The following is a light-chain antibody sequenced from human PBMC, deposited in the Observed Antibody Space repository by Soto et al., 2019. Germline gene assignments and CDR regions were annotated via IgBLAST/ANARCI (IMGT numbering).Light chain of an antibody. CDR3: SSYTSSSTYVV. Sequence: QSALTQPASVSGSPGQSITISCTGTSSDVGGYNYVSWYQQHPGKAPKLMIYDVSNRPSGVSNRFSGSKSGNTASLTTYGLQAEDEAEYYCSSYTSSSTYVVFGGGTKLTVL. J-gene: IGLJ2*01. V-gene: IGLV2-14*01. CDR2: DVS. CDR1: SSDVGGYNY.